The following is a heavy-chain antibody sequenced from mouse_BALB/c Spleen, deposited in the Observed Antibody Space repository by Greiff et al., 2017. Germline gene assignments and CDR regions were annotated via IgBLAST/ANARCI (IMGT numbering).Heavy chain of an antibody. J-gene: IGHJ1*01. CDR2: IDPANGNT. V-gene: IGHV14-3*02. CDR3: ARWVYFDV. CDR1: GFNIKDTY. Sequence: EVQLHQSGAELVKPGASVKLSCTASGFNIKDTYMHWVKQRPEQGLEWIGRIDPANGNTKYDPKFQGKATITADTSSNTAYLQLSSLTSEDTAVYYCARWVYFDVWGAGTTVTVSS.